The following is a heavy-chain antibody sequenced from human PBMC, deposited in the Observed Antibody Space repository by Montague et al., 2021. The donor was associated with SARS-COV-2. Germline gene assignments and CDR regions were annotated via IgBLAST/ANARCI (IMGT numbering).Heavy chain of an antibody. CDR1: GGSISGYY. J-gene: IGHJ2*01. CDR2: FDHSGDT. D-gene: IGHD3-16*01. CDR3: AREFRIELWQTNWYFGL. Sequence: SETLSLTCSVSGGSISGYYWSWIRQPPGKGLEWIGNFDHSGDTNYNPSLKSRATISVDTSKNQFALRLHSVTAADTAVYYCAREFRIELWQTNWYFGLWGRGTLVTASS. V-gene: IGHV4-59*01.